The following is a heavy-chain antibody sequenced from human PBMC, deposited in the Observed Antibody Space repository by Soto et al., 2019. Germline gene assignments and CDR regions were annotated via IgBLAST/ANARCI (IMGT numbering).Heavy chain of an antibody. CDR3: ATRTRG. CDR1: GFTFTDHY. Sequence: EVQLVASGGGLVQPGVSLRRSCAASGFTFTDHYMTWVRQAPGNGLEWVATVKGDGRDKYYVDSVKGRFIISRVNAKNSVYLQMSDLRVEDTAVYYCATRTRGWGQGTLVTVSS. V-gene: IGHV3-7*03. J-gene: IGHJ4*02. CDR2: VKGDGRDK. D-gene: IGHD1-1*01.